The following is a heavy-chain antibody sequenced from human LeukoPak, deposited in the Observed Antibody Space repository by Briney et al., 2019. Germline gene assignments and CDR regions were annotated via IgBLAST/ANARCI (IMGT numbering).Heavy chain of an antibody. J-gene: IGHJ4*02. Sequence: GGSLRLSCSASGFTFSTYAMHWVRQAPGKGLEWVAVISYNGINEYYADSVKGRFTISRDNSKNTLYLQMSSLRAEDTAVYYCARDEGIAVAGTWDYWGQGTLVTVSS. CDR3: ARDEGIAVAGTWDY. D-gene: IGHD6-19*01. CDR1: GFTFSTYA. CDR2: ISYNGINE. V-gene: IGHV3-30-3*01.